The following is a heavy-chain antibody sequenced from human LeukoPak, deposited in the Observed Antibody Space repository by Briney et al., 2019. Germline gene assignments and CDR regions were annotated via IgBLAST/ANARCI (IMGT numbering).Heavy chain of an antibody. D-gene: IGHD2/OR15-2a*01. V-gene: IGHV5-51*01. CDR3: ARSSPFSDY. CDR2: IYPGDSDT. CDR1: GYSFTSYW. Sequence: GESLKISCKGSGYSFTSYWIGWVRQLPGEGLEWMGIIYPGDSDTRYSPSFQGQATVSADKSISTAYLQWSSLKASDTAMYYCARSSPFSDYWGQGTLVTVSS. J-gene: IGHJ4*02.